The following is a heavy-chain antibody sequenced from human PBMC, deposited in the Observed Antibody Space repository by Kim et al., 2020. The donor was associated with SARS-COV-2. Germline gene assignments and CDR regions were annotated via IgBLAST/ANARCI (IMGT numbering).Heavy chain of an antibody. CDR2: INSDGSKT. J-gene: IGHJ4*02. V-gene: IGHV3-74*01. D-gene: IGHD2-21*01. CDR3: GRERWGFPEE. Sequence: GGSLRLSCAASGFTFSSYWMVWVRQGPGKGLEWVSRINSDGSKTDYADSVKGRFIISRENAKNTLYLQMYSLRDEDTAVYYCGRERWGFPEEWGQGTLVTVSS. CDR1: GFTFSSYW.